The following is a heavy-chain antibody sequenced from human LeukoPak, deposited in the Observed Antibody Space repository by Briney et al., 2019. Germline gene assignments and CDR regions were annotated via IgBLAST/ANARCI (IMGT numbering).Heavy chain of an antibody. Sequence: GASVKVSCKVSGYTLTELSMHWVRQAPGKGLEWMGGFDPEDGETIYAQKFQGRVTMTEDTSTDTAYMEPSSLRSEDTAVYYCATARYDFWSGYSPPHYFDYWGQGTLVTVSS. CDR3: ATARYDFWSGYSPPHYFDY. CDR2: FDPEDGET. D-gene: IGHD3-3*01. J-gene: IGHJ4*02. CDR1: GYTLTELS. V-gene: IGHV1-24*01.